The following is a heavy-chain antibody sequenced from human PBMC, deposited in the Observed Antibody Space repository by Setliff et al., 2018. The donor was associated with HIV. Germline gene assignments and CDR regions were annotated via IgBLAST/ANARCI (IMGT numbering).Heavy chain of an antibody. CDR1: GFTFSSYC. CDR3: VRAPPNSEY. Sequence: PGGSLRLSCVASGFTFSSYCMEWFRQAPGKGLEWVSSISYGSTYIYQSDSVRGRFTISRDDAKKSLYLQMNSLGVEDTAVYFCVRAPPNSEYWGRGTLVTVSS. J-gene: IGHJ4*02. CDR2: ISYGSTYI. V-gene: IGHV3-21*01.